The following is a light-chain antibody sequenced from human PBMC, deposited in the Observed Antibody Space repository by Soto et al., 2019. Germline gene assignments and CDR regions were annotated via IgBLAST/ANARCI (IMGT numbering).Light chain of an antibody. CDR3: SSYTSSSTPG. J-gene: IGLJ2*01. V-gene: IGLV2-14*01. CDR2: DVS. Sequence: QSALTQPASVSGSPGQSITISCTGTSSDVGGYNYVSWYQQHPGKAPKLMIYDVSNRPSGVSNRFSGSKSGNTASLTISGLQGEDEGGYYCSSYTSSSTPGVGGGAKRTV. CDR1: SSDVGGYNY.